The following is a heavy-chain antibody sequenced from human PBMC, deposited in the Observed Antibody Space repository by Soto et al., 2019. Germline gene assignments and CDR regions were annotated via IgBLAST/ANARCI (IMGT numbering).Heavy chain of an antibody. Sequence: ASVKVSCKASGYTFTGYYMHWVRQAPGQGLEWMGWINPNSGGTNYAQKFQGWVTMTRDTSISTAYMELSRLRSDDTAVYYCARSIAAAGTLYYYHYMDVWGKGTTVTVSS. V-gene: IGHV1-2*04. CDR1: GYTFTGYY. CDR2: INPNSGGT. D-gene: IGHD6-13*01. CDR3: ARSIAAAGTLYYYHYMDV. J-gene: IGHJ6*03.